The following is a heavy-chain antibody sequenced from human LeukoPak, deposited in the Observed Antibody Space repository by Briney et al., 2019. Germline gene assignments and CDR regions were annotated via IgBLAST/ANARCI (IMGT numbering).Heavy chain of an antibody. CDR2: ISYDGSHK. CDR1: GFTFRGYH. J-gene: IGHJ4*02. Sequence: GGSLRLSCAASGFTFRGYHMSWIRQAPGKGLEWVAVISYDGSHKYYADSVKGRFTISRDNSKNTLYLQMNSLRAEDTAVYYCARDPSSWYFDYWGQGTLVTVSS. CDR3: ARDPSSWYFDY. V-gene: IGHV3-30-3*01. D-gene: IGHD6-13*01.